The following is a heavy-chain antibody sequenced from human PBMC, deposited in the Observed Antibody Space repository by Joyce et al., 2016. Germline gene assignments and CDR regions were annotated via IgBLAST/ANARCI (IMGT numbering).Heavy chain of an antibody. V-gene: IGHV1-46*01. CDR2: INPSGGST. Sequence: QVQLVQSGAEVKKPGASVKVSCKASGYTFTSYYMHWVRQATGQGLEWMGIINPSGGSTTYAQKFQGRVTMTRDTSTSTVYMELSSLRSEDTAVYYCAREIWNQYYFDYWGQGTLVTVSS. J-gene: IGHJ4*02. D-gene: IGHD1-1*01. CDR3: AREIWNQYYFDY. CDR1: GYTFTSYY.